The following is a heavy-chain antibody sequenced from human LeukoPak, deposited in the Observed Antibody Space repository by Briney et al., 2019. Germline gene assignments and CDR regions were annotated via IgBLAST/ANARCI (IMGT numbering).Heavy chain of an antibody. CDR2: IKQDGSEK. J-gene: IGHJ6*02. CDR1: GFTFSSYW. CDR3: ARVEGYYYYGMDV. Sequence: GGSLRLSCAASGFTFSSYWMSWVRQAPGKGLEWVANIKQDGSEKYYVDSVKGRFTISRDNAKNSLYPQMNSLRAEDTAVYYCARVEGYYYYGMDVWGQGTTVTVSS. V-gene: IGHV3-7*01.